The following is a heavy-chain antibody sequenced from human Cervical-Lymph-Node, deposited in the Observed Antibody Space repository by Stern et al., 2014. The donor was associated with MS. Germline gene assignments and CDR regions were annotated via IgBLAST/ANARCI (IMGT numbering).Heavy chain of an antibody. J-gene: IGHJ4*02. Sequence: QVQLVESGAEVKKPGASVKVSCKTSGYTFTGYYVDWVRQAPGQGLEWMGRIKPDSGGTNYAQKFQGRVTMTRDTPIRTAYMELTRLTSDDTAVYYCAREGIALGGVISDFDNWGQGTLVTVSS. CDR1: GYTFTGYY. CDR3: AREGIALGGVISDFDN. V-gene: IGHV1-2*06. CDR2: IKPDSGGT. D-gene: IGHD3-16*02.